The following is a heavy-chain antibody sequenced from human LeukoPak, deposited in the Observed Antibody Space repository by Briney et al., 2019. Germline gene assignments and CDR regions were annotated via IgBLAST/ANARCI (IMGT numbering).Heavy chain of an antibody. CDR1: GGSISSYY. J-gene: IGHJ6*03. D-gene: IGHD3-3*01. V-gene: IGHV4-4*07. CDR3: ARDAEKYYDFWSGYYPGYYYYYMDV. Sequence: PSETLSLTCTVSGGSISSYYWSWIRQPAGKGLEWIGRIYTSGSTNYNPSLKSRVTMSVDTSKNQFSLKLSSVPAADTAVYYCARDAEKYYDFWSGYYPGYYYYYMDVWGKGTTVTVSS. CDR2: IYTSGST.